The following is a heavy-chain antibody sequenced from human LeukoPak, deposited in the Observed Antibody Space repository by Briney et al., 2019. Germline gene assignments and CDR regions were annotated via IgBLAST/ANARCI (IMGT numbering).Heavy chain of an antibody. D-gene: IGHD5-18*01. CDR1: GYTFTGYY. V-gene: IGHV1-2*02. Sequence: ASVKVSCKASGYTFTGYYMHWVRQAPGQGLEWMGWINPNSGGTNYAQKFQGRVTMTRDTSISTAYMELSRLRSDDTAVYYCASAPWIQAYFDYWGQATLVTVSS. CDR3: ASAPWIQAYFDY. J-gene: IGHJ4*02. CDR2: INPNSGGT.